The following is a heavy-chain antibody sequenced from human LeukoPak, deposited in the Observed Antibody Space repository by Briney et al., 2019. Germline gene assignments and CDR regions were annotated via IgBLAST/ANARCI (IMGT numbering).Heavy chain of an antibody. CDR2: LYSAGAT. J-gene: IGHJ4*02. Sequence: PGGSLRLSCAASGFTFSSYWMSWVRQAPGKGLEWVSILYSAGATYYADSVKGRFTISRDNSKNTLYLQMNSLRVEDTAVYYCASGGTGARKFYSDPFHYWGQGTLVTVSS. CDR3: ASGGTGARKFYSDPFHY. CDR1: GFTFSSYW. D-gene: IGHD2-15*01. V-gene: IGHV3-53*01.